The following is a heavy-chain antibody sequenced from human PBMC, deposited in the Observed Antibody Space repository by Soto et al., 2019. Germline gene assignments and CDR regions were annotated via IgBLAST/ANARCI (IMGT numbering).Heavy chain of an antibody. CDR3: AGDRAGGVAAAGPYYYSGMDV. J-gene: IGHJ6*02. CDR1: GYTFTSYG. V-gene: IGHV1-18*04. Sequence: QVQLVQSGAEVKKPGASVKVSCKASGYTFTSYGISWVRQAPGQGLEWMGWISAYNGNTNYAQKLQGRVTMTTDTSTRTAYRERRSRRSDDTAVYYCAGDRAGGVAAAGPYYYSGMDVWGQGTTVTVSS. CDR2: ISAYNGNT. D-gene: IGHD6-25*01.